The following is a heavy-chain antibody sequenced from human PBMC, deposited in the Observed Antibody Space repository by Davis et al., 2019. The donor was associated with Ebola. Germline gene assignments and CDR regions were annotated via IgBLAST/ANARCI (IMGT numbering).Heavy chain of an antibody. CDR3: ASGDNFDY. J-gene: IGHJ4*02. Sequence: MPSETLSLTCTVSGGSISSGGYSWSWIRQPPRKGLVWIGYIYYSGSTYYNPSLKSRVTISVDTSKNQFSLKLSSVTAADTAVYYCASGDNFDYWGQGTLVTVSS. D-gene: IGHD2-21*01. CDR1: GGSISSGGYS. V-gene: IGHV4-30-4*07. CDR2: IYYSGST.